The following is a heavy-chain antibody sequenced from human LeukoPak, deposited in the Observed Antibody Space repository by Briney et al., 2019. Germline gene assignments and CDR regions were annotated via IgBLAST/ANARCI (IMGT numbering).Heavy chain of an antibody. CDR2: ISSSGSTI. CDR1: GFTFSSYE. Sequence: PGGSLRLSCAASGFTFSSYEMNWVRQAPGKGLEWVSYISSSGSTISYADSVKGRFTISRDNAKNSLYLQMNSLRAEDTAVYYCARRGLGHDAFDIWGQGTMVTVSS. V-gene: IGHV3-48*03. D-gene: IGHD3-10*01. CDR3: ARRGLGHDAFDI. J-gene: IGHJ3*02.